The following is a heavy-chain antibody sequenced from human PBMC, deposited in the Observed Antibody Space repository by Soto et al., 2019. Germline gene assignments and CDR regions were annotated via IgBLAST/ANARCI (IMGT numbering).Heavy chain of an antibody. CDR1: GFTFSSYA. V-gene: IGHV3-30-3*01. Sequence: AGGSLRLSCAASGFTFSSYAMHWVRQAPGKGLEWVAVISYDGSNKYYADSVKGRFTISRDNSKNTLYLQMNSLRAEDTAVYYCARDSSIPYRGFDYWGQGTLVTVSS. CDR3: ARDSSIPYRGFDY. D-gene: IGHD2-2*02. CDR2: ISYDGSNK. J-gene: IGHJ4*02.